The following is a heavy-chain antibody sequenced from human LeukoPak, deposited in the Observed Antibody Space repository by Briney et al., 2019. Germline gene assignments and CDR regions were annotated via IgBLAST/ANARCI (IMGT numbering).Heavy chain of an antibody. Sequence: SGPTLVNPTQTLTLTCSFSGFSLSTSGVGVGWIRQPPGKALEWLALIYWNDDKRYIPSLKSRLTITKDTSKNQVVLTMTNMDPVDTATYYCAHRRHDILTGYLNYFDYWGQGTLVTVSS. CDR1: GFSLSTSGVG. CDR2: IYWNDDK. J-gene: IGHJ4*02. D-gene: IGHD3-9*01. V-gene: IGHV2-5*01. CDR3: AHRRHDILTGYLNYFDY.